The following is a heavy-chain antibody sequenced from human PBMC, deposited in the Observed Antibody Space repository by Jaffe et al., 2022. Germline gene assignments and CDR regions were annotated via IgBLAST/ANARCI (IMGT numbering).Heavy chain of an antibody. J-gene: IGHJ6*03. CDR2: IRYDGSNK. V-gene: IGHV3-30*02. CDR1: GFTFSSYG. Sequence: QVQLVESGGGVVQPGGSLRLSCAASGFTFSSYGMHWVRQAPGKGLEWVAFIRYDGSNKYYADSVKGRFTISRDNSKNTLYLQMNSLRAEDTAVYYCAKVHGVLGVVYYYYYYMDVWGKGTTVTVSS. D-gene: IGHD2-8*02. CDR3: AKVHGVLGVVYYYYYYMDV.